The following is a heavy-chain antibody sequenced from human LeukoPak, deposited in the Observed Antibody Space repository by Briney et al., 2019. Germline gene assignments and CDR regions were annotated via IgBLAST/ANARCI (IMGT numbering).Heavy chain of an antibody. CDR2: IWYDGRTQ. CDR1: GFTFSTYG. Sequence: GRSLRLSCAASGFTFSTYGMHWVRQAPGKGLEWVAVIWYDGRTQFYAESVKGRFAVSRDNSKNTLYLQMNSLRAEDTAVYHCVRDQFYAFDVWGQGTMVTVSS. J-gene: IGHJ3*01. V-gene: IGHV3-33*01. CDR3: VRDQFYAFDV.